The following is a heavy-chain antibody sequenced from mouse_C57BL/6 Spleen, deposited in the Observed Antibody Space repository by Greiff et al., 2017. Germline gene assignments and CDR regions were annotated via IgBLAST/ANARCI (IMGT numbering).Heavy chain of an antibody. V-gene: IGHV3-6*01. Sequence: ESGPGLVKPSQSLSLTCSVTGYSITSGYYWNWIRQFPGNKLEWMGYISYDGSNNYNPSLKNRISITRDTSKNQFFLKLNSVTTEDTATYYCARGVYYGSSFHWYFDVWGTGTTVTVSS. CDR2: ISYDGSN. D-gene: IGHD1-1*01. CDR3: ARGVYYGSSFHWYFDV. CDR1: GYSITSGYY. J-gene: IGHJ1*03.